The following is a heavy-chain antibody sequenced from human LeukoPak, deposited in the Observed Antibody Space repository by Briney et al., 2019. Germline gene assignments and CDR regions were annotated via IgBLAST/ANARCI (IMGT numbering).Heavy chain of an antibody. V-gene: IGHV2-5*01. J-gene: IGHJ4*02. Sequence: SGPTLVNPTQTLTLTCTFSGFSLSISAGGVGWIRQPPGKALEWLALIYWNDDKRYSPSLKSRLTITKDTSKNQVVLTMTNMDPVDTATYYCAHFNGTLTAVAYWGQGTLVTVSS. CDR3: AHFNGTLTAVAY. D-gene: IGHD4-23*01. CDR1: GFSLSISAGG. CDR2: IYWNDDK.